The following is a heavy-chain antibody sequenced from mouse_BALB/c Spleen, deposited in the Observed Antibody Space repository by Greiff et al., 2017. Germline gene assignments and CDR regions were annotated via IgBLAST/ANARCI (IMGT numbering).Heavy chain of an antibody. CDR1: GFTFSSYA. J-gene: IGHJ2*01. CDR2: ISSGGST. CDR3: ARGGGLYYFDY. V-gene: IGHV5-6-5*01. Sequence: DVQLQESGGGLVKPGGSLKLSCAASGFTFSSYAMSWVRQTPEKRLEWVASISSGGSTYYPDSVKGRFTISRDNARNILYLQMSSLRSEDTAMYYCARGGGLYYFDYWGQGTTLTVSS.